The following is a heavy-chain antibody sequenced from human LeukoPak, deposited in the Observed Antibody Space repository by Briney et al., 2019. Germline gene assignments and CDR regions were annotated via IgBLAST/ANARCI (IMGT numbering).Heavy chain of an antibody. V-gene: IGHV3-21*01. Sequence: GGSLRLSCAASGFTFSIYSMNWVRQAPGKGLEWVSSTSSSSNYIYYADSVKGRFTISRDNAKNSLYLQMNSLRAEDTAVYYCARHDILTGYPSFDYWGQGTLVTVS. D-gene: IGHD3-9*01. CDR2: TSSSSNYI. CDR1: GFTFSIYS. J-gene: IGHJ4*02. CDR3: ARHDILTGYPSFDY.